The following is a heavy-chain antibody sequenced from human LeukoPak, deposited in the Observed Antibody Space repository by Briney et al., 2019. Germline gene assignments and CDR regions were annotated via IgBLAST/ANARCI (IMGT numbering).Heavy chain of an antibody. V-gene: IGHV3-23*01. CDR3: ATMGAFDI. J-gene: IGHJ3*02. CDR2: ISGSGGST. D-gene: IGHD2-8*01. CDR1: GFTFDDYG. Sequence: GGSLRLSCAASGFTFDDYGMSRVRQAPGKGLEWVSAISGSGGSTYYADSVKGRFTISRDNSKNTLYLQMNSLRAEDTAVYYCATMGAFDIWGQGTMVTVSS.